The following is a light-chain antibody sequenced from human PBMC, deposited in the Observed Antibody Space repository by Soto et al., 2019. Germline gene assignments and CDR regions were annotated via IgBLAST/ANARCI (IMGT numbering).Light chain of an antibody. J-gene: IGKJ4*01. Sequence: DIHLTQSPSFLSASVGDRVTMTCRASQGIGSYLAWYQQKPGKAPNLLVYLASTLYTGVPLRFSGSGSGTEFTLTINSLQPEDFATYYCQQVNSYPLTFGGGTKVEIK. CDR2: LAS. CDR3: QQVNSYPLT. CDR1: QGIGSY. V-gene: IGKV1-9*01.